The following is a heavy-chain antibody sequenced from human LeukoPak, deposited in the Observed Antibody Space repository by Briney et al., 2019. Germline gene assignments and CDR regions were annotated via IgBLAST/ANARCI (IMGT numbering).Heavy chain of an antibody. Sequence: SVKVSCKASGGTCSSYAISWVRQAPGQGLEWMGGIIPIFGTANYAQKFQGRVTITADESTSTAYMELSSLRSEDTAVYYCARVLDGLSPFDYWGQGTLVTVSS. V-gene: IGHV1-69*13. J-gene: IGHJ4*02. D-gene: IGHD3/OR15-3a*01. CDR2: IIPIFGTA. CDR3: ARVLDGLSPFDY. CDR1: GGTCSSYA.